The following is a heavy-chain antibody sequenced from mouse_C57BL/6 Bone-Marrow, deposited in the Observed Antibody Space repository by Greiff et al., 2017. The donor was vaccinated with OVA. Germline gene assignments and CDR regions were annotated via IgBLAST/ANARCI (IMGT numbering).Heavy chain of an antibody. CDR1: GYTFTSYW. V-gene: IGHV1-52*01. CDR3: ARVPYYYGSRFDY. D-gene: IGHD1-1*01. J-gene: IGHJ2*01. Sequence: QVQLQQPGAELVRPGSSVKLSCKASGYTFTSYWMHWVKQRPIQGLEWIGNIDPSDSETHYNQKFKDKATLTVDKSSSTAYMQLSILTSEDSAVYYCARVPYYYGSRFDYWGQGTTLTVSS. CDR2: IDPSDSET.